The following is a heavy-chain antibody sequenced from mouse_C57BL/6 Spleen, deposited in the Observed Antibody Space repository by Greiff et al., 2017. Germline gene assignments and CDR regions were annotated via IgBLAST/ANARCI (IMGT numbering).Heavy chain of an antibody. D-gene: IGHD1-1*01. Sequence: EVKLVESEGGLVQPGSSMKLSCTASGFTFSDYYMAWVRQVTEKGLEWVANINYDGSSTYYLDSLKSRFIISRDNAKNILYLQMSSLKSEDTATYYCARDRYPYAMDYWGQGTSVTVSS. CDR2: INYDGSST. CDR1: GFTFSDYY. CDR3: ARDRYPYAMDY. V-gene: IGHV5-16*01. J-gene: IGHJ4*01.